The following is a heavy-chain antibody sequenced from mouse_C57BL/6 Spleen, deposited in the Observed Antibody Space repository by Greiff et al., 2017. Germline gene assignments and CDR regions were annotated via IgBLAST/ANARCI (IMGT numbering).Heavy chain of an antibody. Sequence: QVQLQQPGAELVQPGASVKLSCKASGYNFTSYWMQWVKQRPGQGLEWIGEIDPSDGYAKYNQQFKGKDTLTVDTSSSTAYMQLSSLTSEDPAVYYCARRGTTTVVATDWYFDVGGTGTTVTVSS. CDR2: IDPSDGYA. J-gene: IGHJ1*03. CDR1: GYNFTSYW. CDR3: ARRGTTTVVATDWYFDV. V-gene: IGHV1-50*01. D-gene: IGHD1-1*01.